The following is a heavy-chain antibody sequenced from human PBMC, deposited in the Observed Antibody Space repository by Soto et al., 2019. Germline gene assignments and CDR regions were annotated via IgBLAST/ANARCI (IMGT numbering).Heavy chain of an antibody. D-gene: IGHD6-6*01. V-gene: IGHV3-21*01. CDR2: ISSSSSYI. J-gene: IGHJ6*02. Sequence: GGSLRLSCAASGFTFSSYSMNWVRQAPGKGLEWVSSISSSSSYIYYADSVKGRFTISRDNAKNSLYLQMNSLRAEDTAVYYCARESAARPIAYYYYYGMDVWGQGTTVTVS. CDR1: GFTFSSYS. CDR3: ARESAARPIAYYYYYGMDV.